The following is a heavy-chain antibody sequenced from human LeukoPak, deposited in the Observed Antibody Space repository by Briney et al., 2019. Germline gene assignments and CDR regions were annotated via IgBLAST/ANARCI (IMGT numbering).Heavy chain of an antibody. CDR3: AKDKDYGVFDY. CDR1: GFTFSSYG. CDR2: ISYDGSNK. J-gene: IGHJ4*02. V-gene: IGHV3-30*18. D-gene: IGHD4-17*01. Sequence: GGSLRISCAASGFTFSSYGMHGVRQAPGKGLEWVAVISYDGSNKYYADSVKGRFTISRDNSKNTLCLQMNSLRAEDTAVYYCAKDKDYGVFDYWGQGTLVTVSS.